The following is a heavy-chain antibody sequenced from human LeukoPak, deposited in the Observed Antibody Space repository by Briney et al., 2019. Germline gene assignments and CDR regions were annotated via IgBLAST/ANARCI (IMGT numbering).Heavy chain of an antibody. V-gene: IGHV4-30-2*01. CDR2: IYHSGST. CDR1: GGSISSGGYS. Sequence: SETLSLTCAVSGGSISSGGYSWSWIRQPPGKGLEWIGYIYHSGSTYYNPSLKSRVTISVDRSKNQFSLKLSSVTAADTAVYYCARRDGYNIYFDYWGQGTLVTVSS. J-gene: IGHJ4*02. D-gene: IGHD5-24*01. CDR3: ARRDGYNIYFDY.